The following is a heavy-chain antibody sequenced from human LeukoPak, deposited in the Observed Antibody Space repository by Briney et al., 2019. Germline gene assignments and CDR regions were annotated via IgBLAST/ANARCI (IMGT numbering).Heavy chain of an antibody. Sequence: AGGSLRLSCTASGFTFGDYAMSWFRQAPGKGLEWVGFIRSKAYGGTTEYAASVKGRFTISRDDSKSIAYLQMNSLKTEDTAVYYSVAGDILTGDYGMDVWGQGTTVTVSS. CDR1: GFTFGDYA. CDR2: IRSKAYGGTT. V-gene: IGHV3-49*03. D-gene: IGHD3-9*01. CDR3: VAGDILTGDYGMDV. J-gene: IGHJ6*02.